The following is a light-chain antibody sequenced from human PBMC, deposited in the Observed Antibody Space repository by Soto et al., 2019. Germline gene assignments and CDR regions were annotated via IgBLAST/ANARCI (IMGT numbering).Light chain of an antibody. CDR2: GAS. Sequence: EIVLTQSPATLSLSAGDKATLSCRASQTVYSNYLAWYQQKPGQAPRLLVYGASDRAAGVPSRFSGSGSGTVFTLTISSLEPEDFAVYFCQQYLMSPTTLGPGTTVGPGTKV. CDR1: QTVYSNY. CDR3: QQYLMSPTTLGPGTT. J-gene: IGKJ3*01. V-gene: IGKV3-20*01.